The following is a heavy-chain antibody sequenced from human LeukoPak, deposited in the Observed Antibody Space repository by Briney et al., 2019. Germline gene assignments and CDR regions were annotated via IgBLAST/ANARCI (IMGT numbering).Heavy chain of an antibody. D-gene: IGHD1-26*01. Sequence: PGGSLRLSCAAPGFTFNSYAMSWVRQAPGKGLEWVSATSGSGGSTYYADSVKGRFTISRDNSKNTLYLQMNSLRAEDTAVYYCARGQWEPHVFAFDIWGQGTMVTVSS. CDR2: TSGSGGST. J-gene: IGHJ3*02. CDR1: GFTFNSYA. CDR3: ARGQWEPHVFAFDI. V-gene: IGHV3-23*01.